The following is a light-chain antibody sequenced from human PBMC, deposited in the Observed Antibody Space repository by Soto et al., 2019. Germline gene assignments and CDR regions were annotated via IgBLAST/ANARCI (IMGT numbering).Light chain of an antibody. J-gene: IGLJ1*01. CDR2: GNT. V-gene: IGLV1-40*01. Sequence: QSVQTQPPSVSGAPGQRVTISCTGSSSNIGSTYDVQWYQQLPGTAPKLLIHGNTNRPSGVPDRFSGSKSGTSASLAITGLQADDEADYYCQSYDDSLSVHYVFGTGTKLTVL. CDR3: QSYDDSLSVHYV. CDR1: SSNIGSTYD.